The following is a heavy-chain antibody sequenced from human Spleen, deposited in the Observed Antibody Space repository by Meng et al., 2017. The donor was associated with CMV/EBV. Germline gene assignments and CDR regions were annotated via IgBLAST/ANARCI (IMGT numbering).Heavy chain of an antibody. J-gene: IGHJ4*01. CDR1: GSSTSLVIYY. CDR2: IYYTGDI. Sequence: ACGSSTSLVIYYWGWVRQLPVRGLESIGRIYYTGDIFYNPSIKGRLTIAPDTSKNQWSLSLKFMTVADAAVYYCVRIRVGHSSPIDFWGRGTLVTVSS. V-gene: IGHV4-31*02. D-gene: IGHD1-26*01. CDR3: VRIRVGHSSPIDF.